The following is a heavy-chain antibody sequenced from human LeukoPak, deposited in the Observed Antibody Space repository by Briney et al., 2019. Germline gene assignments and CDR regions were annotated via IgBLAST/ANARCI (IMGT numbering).Heavy chain of an antibody. CDR2: IYHSGST. J-gene: IGHJ4*02. V-gene: IGHV4-38-2*02. D-gene: IGHD2-15*01. CDR1: GYSISSGYY. Sequence: PSETLSLTCTVSGYSISSGYYWGWIRPPPGKGLEWIGNIYHSGSTYYSPSLKSRVTMSVDTSKNQFSLKLSSVTAADTAVYYCARIGGWSPFDYWGQGTLVTVSS. CDR3: ARIGGWSPFDY.